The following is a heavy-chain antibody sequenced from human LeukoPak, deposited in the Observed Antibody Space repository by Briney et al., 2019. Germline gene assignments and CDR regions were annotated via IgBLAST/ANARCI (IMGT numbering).Heavy chain of an antibody. D-gene: IGHD6-19*01. J-gene: IGHJ4*02. CDR2: IKEDGSDK. CDR1: RFTFSTYW. CDR3: ARGQWVAAY. V-gene: IGHV3-7*05. Sequence: GGSLRLSCAASRFTFSTYWMSWVRQAPGKGLEWVANIKEDGSDKYYVDSVKGRFTISRDNAKNSLYLQMNSLKAEDTAVYHCARGQWVAAYWGQGTLVTVSS.